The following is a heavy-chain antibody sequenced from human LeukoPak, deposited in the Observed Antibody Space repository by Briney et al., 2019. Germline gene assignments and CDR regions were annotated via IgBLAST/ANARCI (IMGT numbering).Heavy chain of an antibody. CDR1: GDSISSDY. Sequence: SETLSLTCTASGDSISSDYWSWIRQPPGKGREWIGYIYRFGNTDYNPSLMRRVTISLDTSKKQLSLNLTSVTAADTAVYYCAGRGQRYFRDWGQGTLVTVSS. CDR3: AGRGQRYFRD. CDR2: IYRFGNT. V-gene: IGHV4-4*08. J-gene: IGHJ1*01.